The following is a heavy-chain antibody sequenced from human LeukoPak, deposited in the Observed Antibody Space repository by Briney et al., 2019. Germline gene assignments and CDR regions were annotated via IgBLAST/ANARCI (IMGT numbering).Heavy chain of an antibody. Sequence: ASVKVSCKASGYTFTSYDINWVRQATGQGLEWMGWMNPNSGNTGYAQKFQGRVTMTRNTSISTAYMELSSLRSEDTAVYYCARECSSTSCPILSYYYYYGMDVWGQGTTVTVSS. CDR1: GYTFTSYD. J-gene: IGHJ6*02. CDR2: MNPNSGNT. CDR3: ARECSSTSCPILSYYYYYGMDV. D-gene: IGHD2-2*01. V-gene: IGHV1-8*01.